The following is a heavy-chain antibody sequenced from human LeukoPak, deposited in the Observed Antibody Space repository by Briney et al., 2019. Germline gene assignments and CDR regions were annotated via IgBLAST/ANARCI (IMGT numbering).Heavy chain of an antibody. CDR2: INPNSGGT. Sequence: ASVKVSCKASGGSFSSYAINWVRQAPGQGLEWMGRINPNSGGTNYAQKFQGRVTMTRDTSISTAYMELSRLRSDDTAVYYCASSLMVYDHDAFDIWGQGTMVTVSP. CDR3: ASSLMVYDHDAFDI. CDR1: GGSFSSYA. V-gene: IGHV1-2*06. D-gene: IGHD2-8*01. J-gene: IGHJ3*02.